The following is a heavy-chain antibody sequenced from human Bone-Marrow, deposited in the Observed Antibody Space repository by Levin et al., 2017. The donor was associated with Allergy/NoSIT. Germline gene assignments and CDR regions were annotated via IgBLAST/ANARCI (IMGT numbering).Heavy chain of an antibody. CDR2: IFSNDEK. Sequence: SGPTLVKPTETLTLTCTVSGFSLSNARMGVSWIRQPPGKALEWLAHIFSNDEKSYSTSLKSRLTISKDTSKSQVVLTMTNMDPVDTATYYCARGDFWSGYYPRSLYYGMDVWGQGTTVTVSS. CDR1: GFSLSNARMG. J-gene: IGHJ6*02. V-gene: IGHV2-26*01. CDR3: ARGDFWSGYYPRSLYYGMDV. D-gene: IGHD3-3*01.